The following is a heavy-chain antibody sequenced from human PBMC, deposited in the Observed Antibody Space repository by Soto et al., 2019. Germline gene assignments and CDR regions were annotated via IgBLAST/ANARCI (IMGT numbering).Heavy chain of an antibody. CDR2: IKQDGSEK. D-gene: IGHD2-2*03. CDR1: GFTFSGYW. CDR3: ARDAGYCISTSCYVDYYYGMDV. V-gene: IGHV3-7*01. Sequence: EVQLVESGGGLVQPGGSLRLSCAASGFTFSGYWMSWVRQAPGKGLEWVANIKQDGSEKYYVDSVKGRFTISRDNAKNSLYLQMNSLRAEDTAVYYCARDAGYCISTSCYVDYYYGMDVWGQGTTVTVSS. J-gene: IGHJ6*02.